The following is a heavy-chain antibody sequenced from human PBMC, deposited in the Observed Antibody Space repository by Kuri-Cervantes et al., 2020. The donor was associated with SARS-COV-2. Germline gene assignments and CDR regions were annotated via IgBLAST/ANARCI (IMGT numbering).Heavy chain of an antibody. V-gene: IGHV1-2*02. D-gene: IGHD3-22*01. CDR1: GYVFSEYY. Sequence: ASVPVSCKTSGYVFSEYYIHWVRQAPGQGLEYMGWVNPNSGDTNYAQKFQGRVTMTRDTSITTVYMELSGLRSDDTALYYCAREYTMIVVGPFDAWGQGTLVTVSS. J-gene: IGHJ4*02. CDR2: VNPNSGDT. CDR3: AREYTMIVVGPFDA.